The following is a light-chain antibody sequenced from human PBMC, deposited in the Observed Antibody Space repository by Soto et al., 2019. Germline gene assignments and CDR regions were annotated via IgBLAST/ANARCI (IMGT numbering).Light chain of an antibody. V-gene: IGKV1-12*01. CDR1: QGISSW. J-gene: IGKJ4*01. Sequence: DIQMTQSPSSVSASVGDRVTITCRASQGISSWLVWYQQKPGKAPNLLIYAAASLESGVPSRFSGNGSGTDFTLTISSLQPEDFATYYCQQANSLPLTFGGGTKVEIK. CDR2: AAA. CDR3: QQANSLPLT.